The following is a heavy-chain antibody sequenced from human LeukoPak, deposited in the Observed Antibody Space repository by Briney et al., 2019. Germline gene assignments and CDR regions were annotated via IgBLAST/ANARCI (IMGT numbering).Heavy chain of an antibody. CDR3: AKDTQMSEKIQLGRGGVVHTAMVLAFYI. J-gene: IGHJ3*02. Sequence: GGSLRLSCAVSGFTFSIYAMSWVRQAPGKGLEWVAAISGSGGSTYHADSVTGRLTICRDNSKNTPYRQMNSLRGDGPGVHYWAKDTQMSEKIQLGRGGVVHTAMVLAFYIWGQRTMVT. CDR2: ISGSGGST. D-gene: IGHD5-18*01. CDR1: GFTFSIYA. V-gene: IGHV3-23*01.